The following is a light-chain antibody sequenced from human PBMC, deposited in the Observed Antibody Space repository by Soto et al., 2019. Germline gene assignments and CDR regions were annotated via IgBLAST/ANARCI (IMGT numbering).Light chain of an antibody. CDR1: QSVSTN. V-gene: IGKV3D-15*01. CDR3: QQYGNWPRT. J-gene: IGKJ1*01. CDR2: DAS. Sequence: IVMTQSPATLSVSTGERATLSCRASQSVSTNLAWFQQEPGQAPRLLIFDASTRATGVPARFSGSGSGTEFTLTITSLQSEDFAVYYCQQYGNWPRTFGQGTKV.